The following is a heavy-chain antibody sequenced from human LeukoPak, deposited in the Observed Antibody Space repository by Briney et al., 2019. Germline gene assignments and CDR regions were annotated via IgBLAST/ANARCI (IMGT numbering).Heavy chain of an antibody. CDR3: ARVQVLLWFGAERGIDYFDY. V-gene: IGHV3-48*04. Sequence: PGGSLRLSCGASGFTFSAYAFNWVRQAPGKGLQWVSYISSTGATIYYADTVKGRFTISRDNAKNSLFLQINSLRVEDTAVYYCARVQVLLWFGAERGIDYFDYWGQGILVTVSS. CDR1: GFTFSAYA. J-gene: IGHJ4*02. CDR2: ISSTGATI. D-gene: IGHD3-10*01.